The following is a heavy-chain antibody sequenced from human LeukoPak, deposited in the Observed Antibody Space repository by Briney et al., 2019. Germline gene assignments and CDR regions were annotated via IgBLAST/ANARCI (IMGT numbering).Heavy chain of an antibody. D-gene: IGHD3-9*01. CDR3: ARYFDWFYAFDI. CDR1: GFTFSSYA. Sequence: GGSLRLSCAASGFTFSSYAMHWVRQAPGKGLEGVAVISYEGSNKYYAASVKGRFTISRDNSKNTLYLQMNSLRAEDTAVYYCARYFDWFYAFDIWGQGTMVTVSS. J-gene: IGHJ3*02. CDR2: ISYEGSNK. V-gene: IGHV3-30-3*01.